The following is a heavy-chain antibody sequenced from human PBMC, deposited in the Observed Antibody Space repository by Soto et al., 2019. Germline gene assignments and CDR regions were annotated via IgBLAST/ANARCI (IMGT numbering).Heavy chain of an antibody. CDR3: AKIGLDWNYQEPYYYYYMDV. J-gene: IGHJ6*03. V-gene: IGHV3-9*01. CDR1: GFTFDDYA. CDR2: ISWNSGSI. D-gene: IGHD1-7*01. Sequence: GGSLRLSCAASGFTFDDYAMHWVRQAPGKGLEWVSGISWNSGSIGYADSVKGRFTISRDNAKNSLYLQMNSLRAEDTALYYCAKIGLDWNYQEPYYYYYMDVWGKGTTVTVSS.